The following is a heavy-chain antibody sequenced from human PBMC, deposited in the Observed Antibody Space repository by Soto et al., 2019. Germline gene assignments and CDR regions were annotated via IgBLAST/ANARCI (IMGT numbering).Heavy chain of an antibody. D-gene: IGHD2-21*02. V-gene: IGHV4-34*01. J-gene: IGHJ6*02. CDR2: INHSGTT. CDR1: GGPFSGFY. Sequence: LSLTCAVSGGPFSGFYWTWIRQPPGEGLEWIGEINHSGTTNFNPSLRSRLTISLDSSKKHFSLKLTSMTAADAAVYYCARANRTLVTSYGLDVWGQGTTVTVSS. CDR3: ARANRTLVTSYGLDV.